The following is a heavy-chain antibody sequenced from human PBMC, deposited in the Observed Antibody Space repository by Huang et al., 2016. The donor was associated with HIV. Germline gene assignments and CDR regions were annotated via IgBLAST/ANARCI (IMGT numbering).Heavy chain of an antibody. V-gene: IGHV1-18*01. CDR1: GYIFTKYG. CDR3: GRDEWYPLQNWFDA. Sequence: QVQLVQSGAEVKKPGASVKVSCKASGYIFTKYGINWVRQAPGQGLEWMGWSSAYNCNPNYSQEFKGIVTLTTDTSTKTAYMELRNLRPDDTAVYYCGRDEWYPLQNWFDAWGQGTLLTVSP. D-gene: IGHD3-3*01. CDR2: SSAYNCNP. J-gene: IGHJ5*02.